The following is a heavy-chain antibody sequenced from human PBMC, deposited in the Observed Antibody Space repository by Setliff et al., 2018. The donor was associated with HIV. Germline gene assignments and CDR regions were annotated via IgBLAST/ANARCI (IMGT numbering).Heavy chain of an antibody. CDR2: IYPADSDT. J-gene: IGHJ3*02. CDR1: GYSFTAFW. Sequence: GESLKISCKASGYSFTAFWIGWVRQIPGKGLEWMGIIYPADSDTRYSPSFQGKVTISADKSINTAYLEWSSLDASDTAIYYCARHRPYTNSPPGGPFDMWGQGTGVTVSS. CDR3: ARHRPYTNSPPGGPFDM. V-gene: IGHV5-51*01. D-gene: IGHD6-6*01.